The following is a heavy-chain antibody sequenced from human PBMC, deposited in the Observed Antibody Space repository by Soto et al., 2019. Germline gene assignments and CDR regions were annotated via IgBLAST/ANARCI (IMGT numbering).Heavy chain of an antibody. Sequence: QLQLQESGPGLVKPSETLSLTCTVSGGSISSSSYYWGWIRQPPGKGLEWIGSIYYSGSTYYNPSLKSRVTISVDTSKNQFSLKLSSVTAADTAVYYCARHEGSSLYFDYWGQGTLVTVSS. D-gene: IGHD6-6*01. V-gene: IGHV4-39*01. CDR2: IYYSGST. CDR3: ARHEGSSLYFDY. CDR1: GGSISSSSYY. J-gene: IGHJ4*02.